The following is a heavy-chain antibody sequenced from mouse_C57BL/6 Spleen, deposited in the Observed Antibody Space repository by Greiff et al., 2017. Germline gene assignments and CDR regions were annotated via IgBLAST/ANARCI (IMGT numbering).Heavy chain of an antibody. CDR2: IDPANGNT. D-gene: IGHD2-4*01. V-gene: IGHV14-3*01. J-gene: IGHJ3*01. Sequence: VQLQQSVAELVRPGASVKLSCTASGFNIQNTYMHWVKQRPEQGLEWIGRIDPANGNTKYAPKFQGKATITADTSSNTAYLQLSSLASEDTAIYYCARGYDYDEGEFAYWGQGTLVTVSA. CDR3: ARGYDYDEGEFAY. CDR1: GFNIQNTY.